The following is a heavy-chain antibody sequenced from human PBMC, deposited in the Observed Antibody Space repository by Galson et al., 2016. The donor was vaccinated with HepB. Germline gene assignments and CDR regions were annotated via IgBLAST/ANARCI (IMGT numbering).Heavy chain of an antibody. J-gene: IGHJ6*02. V-gene: IGHV3-11*01. CDR1: GMTFSDSY. D-gene: IGHD5-18*01. CDR3: AKVDRHSYGYRPAYSMDV. Sequence: SLRLSCAASGMTFSDSYMSWIRQSPGRGLEWVAYISSASATISYADSVRGRFTISRDNSKNTLYLQMSSLRVEDTAVYYCAKVDRHSYGYRPAYSMDVWGQGTTVTASS. CDR2: ISSASATI.